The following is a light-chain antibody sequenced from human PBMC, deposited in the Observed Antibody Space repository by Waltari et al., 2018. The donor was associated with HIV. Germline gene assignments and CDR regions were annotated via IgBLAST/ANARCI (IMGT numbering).Light chain of an antibody. V-gene: IGLV2-18*02. CDR3: SSYKNNNTLV. J-gene: IGLJ1*01. CDR2: EVK. Sequence: QSALTQPPSVSASPGQSVTISCTGTSSDIGSSNRVSCYLQPPATAPKVIIYEVKNRPSGVPDRFSGSKSGSTASLTISGLQAEDEADYFCSSYKNNNTLVFGTGTKVTVL. CDR1: SSDIGSSNR.